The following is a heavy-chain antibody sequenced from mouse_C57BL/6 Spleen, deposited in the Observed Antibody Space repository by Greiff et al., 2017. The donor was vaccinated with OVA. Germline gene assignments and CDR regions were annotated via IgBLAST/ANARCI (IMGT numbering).Heavy chain of an antibody. D-gene: IGHD1-1*01. J-gene: IGHJ1*03. CDR2: IDPEDGET. Sequence: DVKLQESGAELVKPGASVKLSCTASGFNIKDYYMHWVKQRTEQGLEWIGRIDPEDGETKYAPKFQGKATITADTSSNTAYLQLSSLTSEDTAVYYCARYMDGSSPRYWYFDVWGTGTTVTVSS. CDR3: ARYMDGSSPRYWYFDV. CDR1: GFNIKDYY. V-gene: IGHV14-2*01.